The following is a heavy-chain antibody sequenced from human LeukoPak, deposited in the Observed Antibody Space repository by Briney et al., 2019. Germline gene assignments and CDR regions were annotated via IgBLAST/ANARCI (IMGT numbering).Heavy chain of an antibody. Sequence: GGSLRLSCAASGFTFSDYYMSWIRQAPGKRLEWVSYISSSSSYTNYADSVKGRFTISRDNAKNSLYLQMNSLRAEDTAVYYCARYGADVLLWFGESGYGMDVWGKGTTVTVSS. CDR3: ARYGADVLLWFGESGYGMDV. CDR2: ISSSSSYT. V-gene: IGHV3-11*06. CDR1: GFTFSDYY. J-gene: IGHJ6*04. D-gene: IGHD3-10*01.